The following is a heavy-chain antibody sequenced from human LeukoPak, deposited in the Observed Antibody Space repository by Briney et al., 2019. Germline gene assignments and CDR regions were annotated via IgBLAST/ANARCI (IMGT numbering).Heavy chain of an antibody. V-gene: IGHV3-7*01. Sequence: PGGSLRLSCAASGFTFSSYWMSWVCQAPGKGLEWVANIKQDGSEKYYADSVKGRFTISRDNSKNTLYLQMNSLRAEDTAVYYCARDGTGGSYYHDYWGQGTLVTVSS. J-gene: IGHJ4*02. CDR1: GFTFSSYW. CDR2: IKQDGSEK. D-gene: IGHD1-26*01. CDR3: ARDGTGGSYYHDY.